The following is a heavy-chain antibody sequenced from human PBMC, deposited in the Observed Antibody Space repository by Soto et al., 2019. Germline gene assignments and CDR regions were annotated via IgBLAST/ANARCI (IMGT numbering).Heavy chain of an antibody. D-gene: IGHD6-19*01. J-gene: IGHJ6*02. V-gene: IGHV2-26*01. CDR3: ARIGGIAVAGSYSYYYGMDV. Sequence: QVTLKESGPVLVKPTETLTLTCTVSGFSLRNARMGVSWIRQPPGKALEWLAHVFSNDEKSYTTSLKSRLAISKDTSKSQVVLTMTNLDPVDTATYYCARIGGIAVAGSYSYYYGMDVWGQGTTVTVSS. CDR1: GFSLRNARMG. CDR2: VFSNDEK.